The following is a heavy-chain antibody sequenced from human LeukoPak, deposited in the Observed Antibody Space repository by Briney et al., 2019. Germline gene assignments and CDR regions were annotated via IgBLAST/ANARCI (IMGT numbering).Heavy chain of an antibody. D-gene: IGHD6-25*01. J-gene: IGHJ4*02. CDR1: GGSISIISSSTYY. CDR3: ARQLPTAAADTRGYFDY. Sequence: PSETLSLTCTVSGGSISIISSSTYYWGWIRQAPGEGLEWIGSLYYGENSHYNPSLKSRATLSVDTSNNKFSLKLTSVTAADGAVYFCARQLPTAAADTRGYFDYWGQGTVVTVSS. V-gene: IGHV4-39*01. CDR2: LYYGENS.